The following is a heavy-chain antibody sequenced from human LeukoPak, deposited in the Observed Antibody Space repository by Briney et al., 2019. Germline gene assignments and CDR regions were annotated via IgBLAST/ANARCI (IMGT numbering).Heavy chain of an antibody. Sequence: PGGSLRLSCTTSGFTFGDYALSWFRQAPGKGLEWVGFIRSEAYGGTTEYAASVKGRFTISRDDSRGIAYLQMNSLKTEDTAVYSCTRDKVVSIPTFNFGDYYYYYYYMDVWGKGTTVTVSS. V-gene: IGHV3-49*03. D-gene: IGHD3-16*01. J-gene: IGHJ6*03. CDR1: GFTFGDYA. CDR3: TRDKVVSIPTFNFGDYYYYYYYMDV. CDR2: IRSEAYGGTT.